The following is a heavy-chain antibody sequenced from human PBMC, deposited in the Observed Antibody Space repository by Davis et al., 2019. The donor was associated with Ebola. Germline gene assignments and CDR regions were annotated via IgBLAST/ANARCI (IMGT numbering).Heavy chain of an antibody. CDR3: VRQVGLPTNYNWFDP. J-gene: IGHJ5*02. Sequence: PSETLSLTCTVSGGSISSYYWSWVRQPPGKGLEWIGSIYHSGSTYYNPSLKSRVTISLDTSQSQFSLRLRSLTAADTAEYYCVRQVGLPTNYNWFDPWGQGTLVTVSS. D-gene: IGHD5-24*01. CDR1: GGSISSYY. V-gene: IGHV4-59*08. CDR2: IYHSGST.